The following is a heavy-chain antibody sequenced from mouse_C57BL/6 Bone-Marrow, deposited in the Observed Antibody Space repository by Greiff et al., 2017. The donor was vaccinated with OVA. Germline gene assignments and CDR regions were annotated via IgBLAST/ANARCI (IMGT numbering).Heavy chain of an antibody. CDR3: ARYGYSWFAY. J-gene: IGHJ3*01. V-gene: IGHV1-59*01. CDR2: IDPSDSYT. CDR1: GYTFTSYW. Sequence: VKLQQPGAELVRPGTSVKLSCKASGYTFTSYWMHWVKQRPGQGLEWIGVIDPSDSYTNYNQKFKGKATLTVDTSSSTAYMQLSSLTSEDSAVYYCARYGYSWFAYWGQGTLVTVSA. D-gene: IGHD2-2*01.